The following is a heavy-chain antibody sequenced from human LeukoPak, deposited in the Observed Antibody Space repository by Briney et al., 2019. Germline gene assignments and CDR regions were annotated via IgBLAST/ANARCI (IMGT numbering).Heavy chain of an antibody. D-gene: IGHD3-10*01. J-gene: IGHJ4*02. Sequence: SETLSLTCAVYGGSFSGYYWSWIRQPPGKGLEWIGEINHSGSTNYNPSLKSRVTISVDTSKNQFSLKLSSVTAADTAVYYCARDPFITMVRGVIIDYWGQGTLVTVPS. CDR3: ARDPFITMVRGVIIDY. V-gene: IGHV4-34*01. CDR2: INHSGST. CDR1: GGSFSGYY.